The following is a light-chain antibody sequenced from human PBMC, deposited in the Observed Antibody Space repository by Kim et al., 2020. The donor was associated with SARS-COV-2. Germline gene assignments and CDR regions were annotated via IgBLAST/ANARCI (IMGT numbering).Light chain of an antibody. CDR1: RLTTFS. Sequence: HTCMITSQGERLTTFSASWNQHRAAEAPLRISYEKTTRPAGIPDRSSGTSSGNAAILTITGAQAEDEGDYYCNSRQSGVNHGVFGGGTKLTVL. V-gene: IGLV3-19*01. J-gene: IGLJ3*02. CDR3: NSRQSGVNHGV. CDR2: EKT.